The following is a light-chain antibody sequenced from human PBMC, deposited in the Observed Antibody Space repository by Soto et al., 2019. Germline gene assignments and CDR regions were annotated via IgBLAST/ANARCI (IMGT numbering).Light chain of an antibody. CDR2: WAS. Sequence: DIVMAQSPDSLAVSLGEAATINFRSSHSVLYSSNNKNCLAWFQKKPGQPPKXXIFWASTREFGVPDRFSGSASGTDFTLTISSLQPEDVAVYYCQQYSSIPITFGQGTRLEI. CDR1: HSVLYSSNNKNC. CDR3: QQYSSIPIT. V-gene: IGKV4-1*01. J-gene: IGKJ5*01.